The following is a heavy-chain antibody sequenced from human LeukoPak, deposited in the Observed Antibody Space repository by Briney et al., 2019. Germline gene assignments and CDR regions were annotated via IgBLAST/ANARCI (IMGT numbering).Heavy chain of an antibody. Sequence: PGGSLRLSCAASGFTFSSYAMHWVRQAPGKGLEYVSAISSNGGSTYYANSVKGRFTISRDNSKNTLYLQMGSLRAEDMAVYYCARGDSGGYYYFDYWGQGTLVTVSS. J-gene: IGHJ4*02. CDR2: ISSNGGST. CDR1: GFTFSSYA. CDR3: ARGDSGGYYYFDY. V-gene: IGHV3-64*01. D-gene: IGHD3-22*01.